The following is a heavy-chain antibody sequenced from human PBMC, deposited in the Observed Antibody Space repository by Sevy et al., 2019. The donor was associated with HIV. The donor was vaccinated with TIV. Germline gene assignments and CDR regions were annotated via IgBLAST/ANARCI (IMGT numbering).Heavy chain of an antibody. CDR3: AREGIAGTWYYYYMYV. D-gene: IGHD1-1*01. J-gene: IGHJ6*03. CDR1: GFTFSNYN. V-gene: IGHV3-48*01. Sequence: GGSLRLSCVASGFTFSNYNMNWVRQAPGKGLEWVSYITSSSSTIYYADSVKGRFTISRDNAKNSLSLQMNSLTAEDTAVYYCAREGIAGTWYYYYMYVWGKGTTVTVSS. CDR2: ITSSSSTI.